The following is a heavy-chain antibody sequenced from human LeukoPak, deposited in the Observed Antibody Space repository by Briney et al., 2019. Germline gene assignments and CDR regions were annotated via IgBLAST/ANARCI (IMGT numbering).Heavy chain of an antibody. V-gene: IGHV1-69*13. Sequence: SVKVSCKASGGTFSSYAISWVRQAPGQGLEWMGGIIPIFGTANYAQKCEGRVTITADESTSTAYMELSSLRSEDTAVYYCARDYRRAGYYGSGSYYNGGYWGQGTLVTVSS. CDR1: GGTFSSYA. CDR2: IIPIFGTA. J-gene: IGHJ4*02. CDR3: ARDYRRAGYYGSGSYYNGGY. D-gene: IGHD3-10*01.